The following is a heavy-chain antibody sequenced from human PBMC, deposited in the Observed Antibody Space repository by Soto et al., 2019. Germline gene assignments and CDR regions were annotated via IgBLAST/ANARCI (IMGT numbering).Heavy chain of an antibody. CDR3: ARAGGAGTTSYYYYGMDV. V-gene: IGHV3-30-3*01. D-gene: IGHD1-1*01. Sequence: LRLSCAASGFTFSSYAMHWVRQAPGKGLEWVAVISYDGSNKYYADSVKGRFTISRDNSKNTLYLQMNSLRAEDTAVYYCARAGGAGTTSYYYYGMDVWGQGTTVTVSS. CDR2: ISYDGSNK. CDR1: GFTFSSYA. J-gene: IGHJ6*02.